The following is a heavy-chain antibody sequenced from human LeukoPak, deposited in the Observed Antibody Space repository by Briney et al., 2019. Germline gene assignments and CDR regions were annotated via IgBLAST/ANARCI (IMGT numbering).Heavy chain of an antibody. J-gene: IGHJ6*02. CDR2: IKSKTDGGTT. V-gene: IGHV3-15*01. Sequence: GGSLRLSCAASGFSFSYAWMSWVRQAPGKGLEWVGRIKSKTDGGTTDHAAPVKGRFTISRDNSKNTLYLQMNNLRAEDTAVYYCAKESVIVVRGEYYYYGMDVWGQGTTVTVSS. CDR1: GFSFSYAW. D-gene: IGHD3-10*01. CDR3: AKESVIVVRGEYYYYGMDV.